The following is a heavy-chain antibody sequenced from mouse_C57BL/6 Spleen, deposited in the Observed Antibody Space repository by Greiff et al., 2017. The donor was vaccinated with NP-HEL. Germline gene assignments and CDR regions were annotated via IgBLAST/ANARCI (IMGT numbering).Heavy chain of an antibody. J-gene: IGHJ4*01. CDR3: ARAPPTDYYAMDY. CDR2: ISSGSSTI. V-gene: IGHV5-17*01. D-gene: IGHD1-1*01. Sequence: EVQVVESGGGLVKPGGSLKLSCAASGFTFSDYGMHWVRQAPEKGLEWVAYISSGSSTIYYADTVKGRFTISRDNAKNTLFLQMTSLRSEDTAMYYCARAPPTDYYAMDYWGQGTSVTVSS. CDR1: GFTFSDYG.